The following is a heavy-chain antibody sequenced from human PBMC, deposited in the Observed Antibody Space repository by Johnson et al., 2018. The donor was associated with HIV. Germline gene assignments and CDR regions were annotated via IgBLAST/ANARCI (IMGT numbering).Heavy chain of an antibody. CDR1: AFAFSSYV. J-gene: IGHJ3*02. Sequence: QVQLVESGGGVVQPGRSLRLSCAASAFAFSSYVMHWVRQAPGKGLEWVAVISCDGSNKYYADFVKGRFTISRDNSENTLYLQMNSLRAEDTAVSYCARGGVIQDAFDIWGQGTMVTVSS. CDR2: ISCDGSNK. D-gene: IGHD3-3*01. CDR3: ARGGVIQDAFDI. V-gene: IGHV3-30*04.